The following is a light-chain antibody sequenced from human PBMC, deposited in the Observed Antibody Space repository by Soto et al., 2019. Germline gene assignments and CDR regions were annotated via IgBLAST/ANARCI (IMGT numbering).Light chain of an antibody. CDR3: SSYTSSSIFV. J-gene: IGLJ2*01. V-gene: IGLV2-18*02. CDR2: EVS. CDR1: SSDVGSYNR. Sequence: QSALTQPPSVSGSPGQSVTMSCTGTSSDVGSYNRVSWYQQPPGTAPKLMIYEVSNRPSGVPDRFSGSKSGNTASLTISGLQAEDEADYYCSSYTSSSIFVFGGGTKLTVL.